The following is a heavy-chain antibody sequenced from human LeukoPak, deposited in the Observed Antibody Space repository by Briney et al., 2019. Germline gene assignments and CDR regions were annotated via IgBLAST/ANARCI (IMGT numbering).Heavy chain of an antibody. J-gene: IGHJ3*02. CDR1: GYTFTGYY. D-gene: IGHD3-16*01. CDR2: INPNSGGT. CDR3: ARRLGDTRGKAFDI. V-gene: IGHV1-2*02. Sequence: ASVKVSCKASGYTFTGYYMHWVRQAPGQGLEWMGWINPNSGGTNYAQKFQGRVTMTRDTSISTAYLQWSSLKASDTAMYYCARRLGDTRGKAFDIWGQGTMVTVSS.